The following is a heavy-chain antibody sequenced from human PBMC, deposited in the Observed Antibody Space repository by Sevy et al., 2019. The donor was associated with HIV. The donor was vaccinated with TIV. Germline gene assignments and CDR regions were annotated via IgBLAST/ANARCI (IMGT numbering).Heavy chain of an antibody. CDR2: ISTYNK. Sequence: ASVKVSCKASGYTFTSYGITWVRQAPGQGLEWMGWISTYNKNYAEKLQGRVTMTTDTSTSTVYMGLRSLRSDDTAVYYCARAPSGSQGPGQYFQHWGQGTLVTVSS. CDR1: GYTFTSYG. J-gene: IGHJ1*01. D-gene: IGHD1-26*01. CDR3: ARAPSGSQGPGQYFQH. V-gene: IGHV1-18*01.